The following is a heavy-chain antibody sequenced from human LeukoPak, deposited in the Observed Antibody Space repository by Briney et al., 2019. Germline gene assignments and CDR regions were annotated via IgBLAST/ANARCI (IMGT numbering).Heavy chain of an antibody. CDR2: IYFTGST. Sequence: SETLSLTCTVSGNSISSTSHYWDWIRQPPGKGLEWIGNIYFTGSTYYCPSLKSRVTISVDRSKNQFSLKLSSVTAADTAVYYCARTRPKYSSSWYADYFDYWGQGTLVTVSS. D-gene: IGHD6-13*01. CDR1: GNSISSTSHY. CDR3: ARTRPKYSSSWYADYFDY. J-gene: IGHJ4*02. V-gene: IGHV4-39*01.